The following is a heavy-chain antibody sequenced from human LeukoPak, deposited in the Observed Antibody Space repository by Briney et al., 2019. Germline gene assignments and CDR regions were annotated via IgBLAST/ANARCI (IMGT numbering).Heavy chain of an antibody. CDR1: GFTFSTYE. J-gene: IGHJ3*02. D-gene: IGHD3-10*01. Sequence: GGSLRLSCAASGFTFSTYEMSWVRQAPGKGLEWVAYIDSSASVIKYADSLQGRFTVSRDNAKKSLYLQLNSLRAEDTDIYYCAREITDTPDAFDIWGQGTRVTVSS. V-gene: IGHV3-48*03. CDR2: IDSSASVI. CDR3: AREITDTPDAFDI.